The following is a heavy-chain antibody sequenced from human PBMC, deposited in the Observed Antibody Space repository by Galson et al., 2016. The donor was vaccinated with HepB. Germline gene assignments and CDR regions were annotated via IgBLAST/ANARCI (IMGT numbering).Heavy chain of an antibody. J-gene: IGHJ4*02. CDR2: ISYSGST. D-gene: IGHD6-19*01. V-gene: IGHV4-31*03. Sequence: TLSLTCTVSGGSISSGGSYWSWIRQHPGKGLEWFGYISYSGSTYYIPSLRRRLTISRDTSKNQFSLKLNSVTAADTAVYHCARTAVVVTGYFDCWGQGALVTVTS. CDR1: GGSISSGGSY. CDR3: ARTAVVVTGYFDC.